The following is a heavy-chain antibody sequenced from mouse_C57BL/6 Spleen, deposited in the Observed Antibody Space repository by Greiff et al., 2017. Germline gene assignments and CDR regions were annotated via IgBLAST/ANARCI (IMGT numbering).Heavy chain of an antibody. CDR3: ALGWLRRWIPFAY. CDR2: IDPSDSYT. CDR1: GYTFTSYW. V-gene: IGHV1-69*01. D-gene: IGHD2-2*01. J-gene: IGHJ3*01. Sequence: QVQLQQPGAELVMPGASVKLSCKASGYTFTSYWMHWVKQRPGQGLEWIGEIDPSDSYTNYDQKFKGKSTLTVDKSSSTAYMQLSSLNSEDSAVYYCALGWLRRWIPFAYWGQGTLVTFSA.